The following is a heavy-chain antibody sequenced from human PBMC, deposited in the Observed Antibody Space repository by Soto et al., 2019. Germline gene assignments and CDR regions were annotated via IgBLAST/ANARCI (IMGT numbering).Heavy chain of an antibody. Sequence: GGSLRLSCAASGFTFSSNAMTWVRQAPGKGLEWVSGISGSGSSTYYADSVKGRFTISRDNSKNTLYLQMNSLRAEDTAIYYCAKDFYDSSGFYPHDAFDIWGQGTMVTVSS. CDR3: AKDFYDSSGFYPHDAFDI. CDR2: ISGSGSST. J-gene: IGHJ3*02. V-gene: IGHV3-23*01. D-gene: IGHD3-22*01. CDR1: GFTFSSNA.